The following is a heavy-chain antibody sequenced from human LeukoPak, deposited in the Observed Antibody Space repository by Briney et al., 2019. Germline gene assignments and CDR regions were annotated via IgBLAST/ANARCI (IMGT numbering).Heavy chain of an antibody. Sequence: SETLSLTCTVSGGSISSYYWSWIRQPPGKGLEWIGYIYYSGSTNYNPSLKSRVTISVDTSKNQFSLKLSSVTAADTAVYYCARGPPAKPGTGYYYGMDVWGQGTTVTVSS. J-gene: IGHJ6*02. D-gene: IGHD2-2*01. CDR1: GGSISSYY. V-gene: IGHV4-59*01. CDR3: ARGPPAKPGTGYYYGMDV. CDR2: IYYSGST.